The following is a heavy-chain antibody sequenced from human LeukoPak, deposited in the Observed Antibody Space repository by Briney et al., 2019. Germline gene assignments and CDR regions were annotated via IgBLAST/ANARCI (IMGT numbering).Heavy chain of an antibody. V-gene: IGHV4-59*01. D-gene: IGHD6-13*01. CDR3: ARARYSSSWACDY. J-gene: IGHJ4*02. CDR2: IYYSGST. Sequence: PSETLSLTCTVSGGSISSYYWSWLRQPPGKGLEWIGYIYYSGSTNYNPSLKSRVTISVDTSKNQFSLKLSSVTAADTAVYYCARARYSSSWACDYWGQGTLVTVPS. CDR1: GGSISSYY.